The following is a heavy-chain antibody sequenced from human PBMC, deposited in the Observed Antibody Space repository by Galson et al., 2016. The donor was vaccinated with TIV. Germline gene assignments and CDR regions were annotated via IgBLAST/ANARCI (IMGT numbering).Heavy chain of an antibody. D-gene: IGHD3-22*01. V-gene: IGHV3-23*01. CDR1: DVTFSSSV. Sequence: SLRLSCAVSDVTFSSSVMTWVRQAPGKGLEWVSTISGIYGHTHYADSVKGRFTISGDNSKNIMFLQMNSLRAEATAMYYCAKEGYSSGHCGAFDIWGQGTMVTVSS. J-gene: IGHJ3*02. CDR2: ISGIYGHT. CDR3: AKEGYSSGHCGAFDI.